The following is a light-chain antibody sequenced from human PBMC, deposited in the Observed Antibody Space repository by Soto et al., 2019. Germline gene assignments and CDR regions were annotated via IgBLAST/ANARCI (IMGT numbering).Light chain of an antibody. Sequence: EILLTQSPGTLSLSPSETATLSCRASQGVRYNYLAWYQQRPGRPPRLLIYAAASRASGIPDRFSGSVSGTDFTLTIRSLEHEDFAVYFCQQYGTSPVTFGGGTKVEI. CDR3: QQYGTSPVT. CDR1: QGVRYNY. CDR2: AAA. J-gene: IGKJ4*01. V-gene: IGKV3-20*01.